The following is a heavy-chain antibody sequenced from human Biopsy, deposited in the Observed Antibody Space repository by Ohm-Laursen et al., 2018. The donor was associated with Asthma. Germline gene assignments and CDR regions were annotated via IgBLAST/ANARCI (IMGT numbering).Heavy chain of an antibody. D-gene: IGHD1-26*01. CDR3: ARDGPVGAPSDY. J-gene: IGHJ4*02. Sequence: SSVKVSCNASGGTFSSYTISWVRQAPGQGLEWMGWISAYNGNTNYAQKLQGRVTMTTDTSTSTAYMELRSLRSDDTAVYYCARDGPVGAPSDYWGQGTLVTVSS. CDR2: ISAYNGNT. V-gene: IGHV1-18*01. CDR1: GGTFSSYT.